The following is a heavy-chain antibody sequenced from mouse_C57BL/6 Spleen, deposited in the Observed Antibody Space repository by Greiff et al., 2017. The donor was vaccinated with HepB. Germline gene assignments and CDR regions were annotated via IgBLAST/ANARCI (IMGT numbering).Heavy chain of an antibody. CDR3: ARRVANYYGSSYGYAMDY. CDR1: GYTFTSYW. Sequence: QVQLLQSGAELVKPGASVKMSCKASGYTFTSYWITWVKQRPGQGLEWIGDIYPGSGSTNYNEKFKSKATLTVDTSSSTAYMQLSSLTSEDSAVYYCARRVANYYGSSYGYAMDYWGQGTSVTVSS. V-gene: IGHV1-55*01. CDR2: IYPGSGST. D-gene: IGHD1-1*01. J-gene: IGHJ4*01.